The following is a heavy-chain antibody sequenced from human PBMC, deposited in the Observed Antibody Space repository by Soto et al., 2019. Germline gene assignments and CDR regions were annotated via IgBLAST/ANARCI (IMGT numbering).Heavy chain of an antibody. CDR3: ARIFWSGYRFEDY. J-gene: IGHJ4*02. Sequence: GASVKVSCKASGYTFTSYGISWVRQAPGQGLEWMGWIATQNGNTDYAQKLQGRVTMTRDTSTSTAYMELRSLRSDDTAVYYCARIFWSGYRFEDYWGQGTLVTVSS. V-gene: IGHV1-18*01. CDR1: GYTFTSYG. D-gene: IGHD3-3*01. CDR2: IATQNGNT.